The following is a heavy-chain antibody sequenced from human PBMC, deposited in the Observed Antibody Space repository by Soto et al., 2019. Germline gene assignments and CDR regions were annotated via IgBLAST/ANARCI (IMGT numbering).Heavy chain of an antibody. CDR1: GYSFTNYW. CDR3: ARHGGDYYDSSGYYGWFDP. CDR2: IYPGDSDT. J-gene: IGHJ5*02. Sequence: GESRKISCTGSGYSFTNYWIGLVRQMPGKGLERMGIIYPGDSDTRYSPSFQGQVTISADKSISTAYLQWSSLKASDTAMYYCARHGGDYYDSSGYYGWFDPWGQGTLVTVSS. D-gene: IGHD3-22*01. V-gene: IGHV5-51*01.